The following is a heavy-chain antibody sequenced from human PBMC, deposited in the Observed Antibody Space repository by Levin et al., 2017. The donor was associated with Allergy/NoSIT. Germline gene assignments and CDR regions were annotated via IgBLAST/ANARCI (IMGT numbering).Heavy chain of an antibody. V-gene: IGHV4-39*07. CDR1: GGSISNNNYY. D-gene: IGHD6-19*01. CDR3: ARDSIAVAGSDL. CDR2: IYYSGNT. J-gene: IGHJ5*02. Sequence: MPSETLSLTCTVSGGSISNNNYYWGWIRQPPGKGLEWIGSIYYSGNTYYNPSLKSRVTISVDTPKNQFSLKLRSVSAADTAVYYCARDSIAVAGSDLWGQGILVTVSS.